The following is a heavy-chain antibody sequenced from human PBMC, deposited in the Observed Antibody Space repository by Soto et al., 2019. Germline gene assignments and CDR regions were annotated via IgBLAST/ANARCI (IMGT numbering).Heavy chain of an antibody. CDR3: ARRDVGEPVGFDP. Sequence: QVQLQESGPGLVKPSETLSLTCTVSGGSISSYYWSWIRQPPGKGLEWIGYIYYSGSTNYNPPLKSRVTISVDTSKNQFSLKLSSVTAADTAVYYCARRDVGEPVGFDPWGQGTLVTVSS. CDR2: IYYSGST. V-gene: IGHV4-59*08. J-gene: IGHJ5*02. CDR1: GGSISSYY. D-gene: IGHD3-10*01.